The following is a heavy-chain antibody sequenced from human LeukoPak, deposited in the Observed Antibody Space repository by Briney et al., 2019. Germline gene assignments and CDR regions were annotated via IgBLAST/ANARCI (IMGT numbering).Heavy chain of an antibody. Sequence: GGSLRLSCAGSGFTFSRNSMNWVRQAPGKGLEWVSSISRSGSTKYYADSVKGRFTISRDNAKNSLFLQMNSLRAEDTAVYYCARVLRYCSGGNCYSGGLGYMDVWGKGTTVTISS. J-gene: IGHJ6*03. CDR1: GFTFSRNS. CDR3: ARVLRYCSGGNCYSGGLGYMDV. V-gene: IGHV3-21*04. CDR2: ISRSGSTK. D-gene: IGHD2-15*01.